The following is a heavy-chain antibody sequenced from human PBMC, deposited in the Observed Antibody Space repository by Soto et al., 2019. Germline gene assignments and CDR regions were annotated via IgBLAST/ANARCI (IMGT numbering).Heavy chain of an antibody. CDR2: IYYSGST. CDR1: GGSISSYY. V-gene: IGHV4-59*08. Sequence: PSETLSLTCTVSGGSISSYYWSWIRQPPGKGLEWIGYIYYSGSTNYNPSLKSRVTISVDTSKNQFSLKLSSVTAADTAVYYCARHPKLEHKYYSYGMDVWGQGTTVTVSS. CDR3: ARHPKLEHKYYSYGMDV. J-gene: IGHJ6*02.